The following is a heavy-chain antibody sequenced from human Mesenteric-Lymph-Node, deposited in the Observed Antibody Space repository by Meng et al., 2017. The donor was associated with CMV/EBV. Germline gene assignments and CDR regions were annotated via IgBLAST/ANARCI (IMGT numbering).Heavy chain of an antibody. CDR3: AIGYSYGFPYNYYGMDV. D-gene: IGHD5-18*01. CDR2: IIPIFGTS. J-gene: IGHJ6*02. V-gene: IGHV1-69*13. CDR1: GGTFSGYA. Sequence: SVKVSCKASGGTFSGYAISWVRQAPGQGLEWMGGIIPIFGTSNSAQKFQGRVTITADESTSTAYMELSSLRSEDAAVYYCAIGYSYGFPYNYYGMDVWGQGTTVTVSS.